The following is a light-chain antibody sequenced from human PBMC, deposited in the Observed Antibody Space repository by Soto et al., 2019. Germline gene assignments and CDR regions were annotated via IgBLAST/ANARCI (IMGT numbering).Light chain of an antibody. CDR3: SSYTSSSTYV. J-gene: IGLJ1*01. CDR1: SSDVGGYNY. CDR2: DVS. V-gene: IGLV2-14*03. Sequence: QSVLTQPASVSGSPGQSITISCTGTSSDVGGYNYVSWYQQHPGKVPKLMIYDVSNRPSGVSNRFSGSKSGNTASLIISGLQAEDEADYYCSSYTSSSTYVFGIGTKVTVL.